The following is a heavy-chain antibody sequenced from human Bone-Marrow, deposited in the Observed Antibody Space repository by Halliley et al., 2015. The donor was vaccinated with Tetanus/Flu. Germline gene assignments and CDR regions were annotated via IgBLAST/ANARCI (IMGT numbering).Heavy chain of an antibody. CDR3: ARVSPQKAAAITYYFDY. Sequence: TLSLTCAVYGGSFSSYHWSWIRQPPGKGLEWIGYIYYSGSTNYNPSLKSRVTISVDTSKNQFSLKLRSVTAADTAVYYCARVSPQKAAAITYYFDYWGQGTLVTVSS. J-gene: IGHJ4*02. D-gene: IGHD6-13*01. CDR2: IYYSGST. V-gene: IGHV4-59*01. CDR1: GGSFSSYH.